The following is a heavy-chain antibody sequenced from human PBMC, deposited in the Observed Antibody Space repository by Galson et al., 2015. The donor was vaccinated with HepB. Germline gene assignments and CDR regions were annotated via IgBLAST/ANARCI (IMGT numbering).Heavy chain of an antibody. CDR2: IWYDGSRQ. J-gene: IGHJ4*02. Sequence: SLRLSCAPSGFALNTYGIHWVRQAPGKGLEWVAVIWYDGSRQYYADYVKGRFTISRDNSKNTVYLEINSLRAEDTAVYYCARDFSPTNRVIGGRGGLNYWGQGTLVTVSS. V-gene: IGHV3-33*01. D-gene: IGHD3-22*01. CDR1: GFALNTYG. CDR3: ARDFSPTNRVIGGRGGLNY.